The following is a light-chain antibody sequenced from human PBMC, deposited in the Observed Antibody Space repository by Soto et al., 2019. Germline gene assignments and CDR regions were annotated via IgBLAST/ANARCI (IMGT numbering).Light chain of an antibody. J-gene: IGKJ1*01. CDR1: QSIRRN. V-gene: IGKV3-15*01. CDR3: LQYNNWPPWT. Sequence: EIVMTQSPATLSVSPGEGATLSCRASQSIRRNLAWYQQKPGQAPRLLMYDASTRATGVPARFSGGGSGTEFTLTISNLQSEDFAVYYCLQYNNWPPWTFGQGTKVDIK. CDR2: DAS.